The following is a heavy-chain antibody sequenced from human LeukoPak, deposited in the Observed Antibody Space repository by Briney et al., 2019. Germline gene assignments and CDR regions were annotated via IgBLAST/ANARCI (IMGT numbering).Heavy chain of an antibody. CDR3: AREDCSSTSCYEGYYCYGMDV. D-gene: IGHD2-2*01. CDR2: ISYDGSNK. Sequence: PGRSLRLSCAASGFTFSSYAMHWVRQAPGKGLEWVAVISYDGSNKYYADSVKGRFTISRDNSKNTLYLQMNSLRAEDTAVYYCAREDCSSTSCYEGYYCYGMDVWGQGTTVTVSS. V-gene: IGHV3-30-3*01. J-gene: IGHJ6*02. CDR1: GFTFSSYA.